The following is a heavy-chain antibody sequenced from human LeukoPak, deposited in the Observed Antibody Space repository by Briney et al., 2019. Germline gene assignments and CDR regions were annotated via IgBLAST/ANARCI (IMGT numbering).Heavy chain of an antibody. CDR3: AREGRYYYYYYMDV. Sequence: GGSLRLSCAASVFTFDDYTMHGVRQAPGRGLEWVSLISWDGGSTYYADSVKGRFTISRDNSKNSLYLQMNGLRTEDTAVCYCAREGRYYYYYYMDVWGKGTTVTVSS. CDR1: VFTFDDYT. CDR2: ISWDGGST. V-gene: IGHV3-43*01. J-gene: IGHJ6*03.